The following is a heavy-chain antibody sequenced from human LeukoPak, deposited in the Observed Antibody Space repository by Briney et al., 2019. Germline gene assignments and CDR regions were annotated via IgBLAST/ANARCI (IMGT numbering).Heavy chain of an antibody. V-gene: IGHV3-74*01. J-gene: IGHJ5*02. Sequence: PGGSLRLSCAASGFSISDHFMHWVRQGPGKGPMWVSRIDRDGSEINYADSVKGRFTISRDNAKNTLYLQMNSLRDEDTAVYYCARHIRAAAFDPWGQGTLVTVSS. CDR1: GFSISDHF. CDR2: IDRDGSEI. D-gene: IGHD6-13*01. CDR3: ARHIRAAAFDP.